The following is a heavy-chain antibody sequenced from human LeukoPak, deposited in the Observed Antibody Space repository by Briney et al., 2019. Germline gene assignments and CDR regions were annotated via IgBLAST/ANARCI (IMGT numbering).Heavy chain of an antibody. D-gene: IGHD3-16*01. CDR1: GFIFSSYA. CDR2: ISGLGDST. J-gene: IGHJ3*02. Sequence: GGSLRLSCAASGFIFSSYAMNWVRQSPGRGVEWVSGISGLGDSTYYADAVKGRFTISRGNSKNTLYLQMNSLRAEDTAVYYCAKKVGGVYAFDIWGQGTMVTVSS. CDR3: AKKVGGVYAFDI. V-gene: IGHV3-23*01.